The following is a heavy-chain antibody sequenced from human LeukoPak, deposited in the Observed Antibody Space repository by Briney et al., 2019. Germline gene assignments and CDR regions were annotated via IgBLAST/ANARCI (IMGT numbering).Heavy chain of an antibody. CDR1: GDRVSSNSAA. CDR3: ARHSENPGAAAGMFDY. CDR2: TYYRTKWYN. D-gene: IGHD6-13*01. V-gene: IGHV6-1*01. J-gene: IGHJ4*02. Sequence: SQTLSLTCAISGDRVSSNSAAWNWIRQSPSRGLEWLGRTYYRTKWYNDYAVSVKSRITINPDTSKNQFSLQLNSVTPEDTAVYYCARHSENPGAAAGMFDYWGQGTLVTVSS.